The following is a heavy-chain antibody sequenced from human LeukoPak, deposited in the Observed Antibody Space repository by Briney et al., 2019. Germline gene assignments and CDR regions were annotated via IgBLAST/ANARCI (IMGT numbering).Heavy chain of an antibody. V-gene: IGHV4-59*08. J-gene: IGHJ4*02. D-gene: IGHD2-15*01. Sequence: SETLSLTCTVSGGSINDYYWSWIRQPPGKGLEWIAWIYYSGSTNYNPSHKSRVTISVNTSKNQFSLKLTSVTAADTAVYYCARVDSSDAGNFDYWGQGTLVTVSS. CDR2: IYYSGST. CDR1: GGSINDYY. CDR3: ARVDSSDAGNFDY.